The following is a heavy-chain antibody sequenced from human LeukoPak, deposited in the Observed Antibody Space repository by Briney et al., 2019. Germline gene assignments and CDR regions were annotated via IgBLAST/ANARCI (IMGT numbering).Heavy chain of an antibody. D-gene: IGHD6-19*01. CDR1: SGSIRSDY. V-gene: IGHV4-4*07. CDR3: ATVGGSSGWYWVDY. CDR2: ISSTGST. Sequence: SETLSLTCTVSSGSIRSDYWSWIRQPAGKGLEWIGRISSTGSTDYNPSLRSRVALSVDTSKNQFSLKLSSVTAADTAVYYCATVGGSSGWYWVDYWGRGTLVTVSS. J-gene: IGHJ4*02.